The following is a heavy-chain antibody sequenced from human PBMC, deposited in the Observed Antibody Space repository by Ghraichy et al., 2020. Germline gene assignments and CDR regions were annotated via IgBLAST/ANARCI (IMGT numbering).Heavy chain of an antibody. J-gene: IGHJ4*02. Sequence: GGSLRLSCAASGFTFSEHYMDWVRQAPGKGLEWVGRSRNKANSYTTEYAASVKGRFTISRDDSKNSLYLQMNSLKTEDTAVYYCAKLGYCVTTTCRGLGNWGQGPLVTVSS. V-gene: IGHV3-72*01. CDR2: SRNKANSYTT. CDR3: AKLGYCVTTTCRGLGN. CDR1: GFTFSEHY. D-gene: IGHD2-2*01.